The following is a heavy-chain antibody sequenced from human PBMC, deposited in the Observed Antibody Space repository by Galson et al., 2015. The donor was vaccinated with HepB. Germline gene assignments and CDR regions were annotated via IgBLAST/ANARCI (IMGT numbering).Heavy chain of an antibody. D-gene: IGHD2-2*01. CDR2: IKQDGSEK. CDR1: GFTISSYW. Sequence: SLRLSCAASGFTISSYWMNWVRQAPGKGLEWVGNIKQDGSEKYYADSVKGRFTISRDNAKNSLALQMKSLRVEDTAVYLCARDAYATGSLDYWGRGALVTVSS. CDR3: ARDAYATGSLDY. V-gene: IGHV3-7*01. J-gene: IGHJ2*01.